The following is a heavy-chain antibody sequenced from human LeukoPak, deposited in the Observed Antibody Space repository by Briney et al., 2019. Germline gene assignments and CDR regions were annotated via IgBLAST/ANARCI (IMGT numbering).Heavy chain of an antibody. J-gene: IGHJ4*02. V-gene: IGHV1-2*02. CDR3: ARDHYDSSGYYLDY. CDR1: GYTFTGYY. CDR2: INPNSGGT. Sequence: ASVKVSCKASGYTFTGYYMHWLRQAPGQGLEWMGWINPNSGGTNYAQKFQGRVTMTRDTSISTAYMELSRLRSDDTAVYYCARDHYDSSGYYLDYWGQGTLVTVSS. D-gene: IGHD3-22*01.